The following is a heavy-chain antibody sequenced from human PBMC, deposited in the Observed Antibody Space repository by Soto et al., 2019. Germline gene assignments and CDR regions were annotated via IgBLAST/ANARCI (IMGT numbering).Heavy chain of an antibody. J-gene: IGHJ4*02. Sequence: PGGSLRLSCAASGFTFSSYSMNWVRQAPGKGLEWVSSISSSDGSTYYADSVKGRFTISRDNSKNTLYLQMNSLRAEDTAVYYCAKDRERDAWYEDYWGQGTLVTVSS. V-gene: IGHV3-23*01. CDR3: AKDRERDAWYEDY. D-gene: IGHD6-13*01. CDR2: ISSSDGST. CDR1: GFTFSSYS.